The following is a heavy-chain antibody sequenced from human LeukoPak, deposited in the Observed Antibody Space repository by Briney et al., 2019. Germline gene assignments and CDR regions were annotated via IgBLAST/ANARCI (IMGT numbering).Heavy chain of an antibody. CDR1: GGSISSYY. CDR2: IYYSGST. V-gene: IGHV4-59*01. D-gene: IGHD3-22*01. J-gene: IGHJ3*02. CDR3: ARFLINYYDNSYDAFDI. Sequence: SETLSLNCSVSGGSISSYYWSWIRQPPGKGLEWIGYIYYSGSTNYNPSLKSRVTISVDTSKNQFSLKLSSVTAADTAVYYCARFLINYYDNSYDAFDIWGQGTMVTVSS.